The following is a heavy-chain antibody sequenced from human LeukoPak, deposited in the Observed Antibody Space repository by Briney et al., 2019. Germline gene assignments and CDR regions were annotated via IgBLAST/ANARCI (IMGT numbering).Heavy chain of an antibody. Sequence: GASVKVSCKASGYTFTSFDINRVRQATGQGLEWMGWMNPNSGNTGYAQKFQGRVTMTRNTSISTAYMELSSLRSEDTAVYYCARGPSAYCSGASCYSGSAWFDPWGQGTLVTVSS. J-gene: IGHJ5*02. CDR2: MNPNSGNT. CDR3: ARGPSAYCSGASCYSGSAWFDP. CDR1: GYTFTSFD. D-gene: IGHD2-15*01. V-gene: IGHV1-8*01.